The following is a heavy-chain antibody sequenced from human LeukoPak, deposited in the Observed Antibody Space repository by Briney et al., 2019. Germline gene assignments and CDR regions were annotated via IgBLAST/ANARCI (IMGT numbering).Heavy chain of an antibody. CDR1: GVSISSYY. Sequence: SETLSLTCTVSGVSISSYYWSWIRQPPGKGLEWIGYIYYSGSTNYNPSLKSRVTISVDTSKNQFSLKLSSVTAADTAVYYCARDRTTYYDILTGYYTEDYYGMDVWGQGTTVTVSS. D-gene: IGHD3-9*01. CDR2: IYYSGST. CDR3: ARDRTTYYDILTGYYTEDYYGMDV. V-gene: IGHV4-59*01. J-gene: IGHJ6*02.